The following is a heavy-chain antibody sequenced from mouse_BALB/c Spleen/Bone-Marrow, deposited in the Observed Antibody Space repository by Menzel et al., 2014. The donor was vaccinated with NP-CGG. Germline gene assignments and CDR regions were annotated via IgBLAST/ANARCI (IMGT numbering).Heavy chain of an antibody. D-gene: IGHD3-2*02. CDR2: ISSGSSTI. CDR1: GFTFSSFG. CDR3: ARSRLRGYYFDY. V-gene: IGHV5-17*02. Sequence: EVQVVESGGGLVQPGGSRKLSCAASGFTFSSFGMHWVRQAPEKALEWVVYISSGSSTIYYADTLKGRFTISRDNPKNTLFLQMTSLRSEDTAMYYCARSRLRGYYFDYWGQGTTLTVSS. J-gene: IGHJ2*01.